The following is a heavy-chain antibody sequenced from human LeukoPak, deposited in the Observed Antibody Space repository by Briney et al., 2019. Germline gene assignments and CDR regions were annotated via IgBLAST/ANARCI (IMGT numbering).Heavy chain of an antibody. D-gene: IGHD5-24*01. V-gene: IGHV1-69*13. J-gene: IGHJ6*02. CDR1: GGTFGSYA. CDR3: ARPNEAYSRDGYPWAHYGMDV. Sequence: ASVKVYRKASGGTFGSYAISCMRQAPGQGLEWMGGISPISGTANYAQKFQGRVTITADESTSTAYMELSSLRSEDTAVYYCARPNEAYSRDGYPWAHYGMDVWGQGTTVTVSS. CDR2: ISPISGTA.